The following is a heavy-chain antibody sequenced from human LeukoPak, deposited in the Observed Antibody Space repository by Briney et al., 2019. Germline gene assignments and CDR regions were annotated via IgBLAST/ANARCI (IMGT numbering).Heavy chain of an antibody. Sequence: GGSLRLSCAASGFTFSDYYMSWIRQAPGKGLEWVSYISSSGSTIYYADSVKGRFTISRDNSRNTVYLQMNSLRADDTAVYYCAKGLYGDYDHFDYWGQGTLVTVSS. CDR2: ISSSGSTI. D-gene: IGHD4-17*01. CDR3: AKGLYGDYDHFDY. V-gene: IGHV3-11*01. CDR1: GFTFSDYY. J-gene: IGHJ4*02.